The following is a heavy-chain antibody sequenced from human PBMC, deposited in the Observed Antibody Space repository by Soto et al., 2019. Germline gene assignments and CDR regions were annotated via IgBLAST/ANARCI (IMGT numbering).Heavy chain of an antibody. CDR1: GGSFSGYY. CDR2: INDRGSI. D-gene: IGHD3-9*01. J-gene: IGHJ2*01. CDR3: ARESHDILTGPPWVWYFDL. Sequence: QVQLQQWGAGPLRPLETLSLTCGVSGGSFSGYYWAWIRQSPGKGLEWIGEINDRGSINYNPSLRSRFSISVDTSKNQSSLNLSSVTAADTAVYFCARESHDILTGPPWVWYFDLWGRGTLVTVSS. V-gene: IGHV4-34*01.